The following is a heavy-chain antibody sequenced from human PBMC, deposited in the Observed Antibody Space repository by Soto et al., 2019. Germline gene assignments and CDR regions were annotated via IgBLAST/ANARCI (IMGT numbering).Heavy chain of an antibody. CDR1: GFTFSDYY. CDR2: ISSSGSTI. J-gene: IGHJ6*02. V-gene: IGHV3-11*01. CDR3: SRGAAMAYGMDV. Sequence: QVQLVESGGGLVKPGGSLRLSCAASGFTFSDYYMNWIRQAPGKGLEWVSSISSSGSTIFYADSVKGRFTISRDNAKNSLYLQMKRMRAEDAAVYDCSRGAAMAYGMDVWCQGTTVTVSS. D-gene: IGHD5-18*01.